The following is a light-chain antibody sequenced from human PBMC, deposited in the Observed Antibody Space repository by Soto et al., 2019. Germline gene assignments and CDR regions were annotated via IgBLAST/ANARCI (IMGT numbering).Light chain of an antibody. CDR3: QQYGSSPLT. CDR2: GAS. Sequence: EIVLTQSPGTLSLSPGERATLSCRASQSVSSSYLAWYQQKPGQAPRLLIYGASRRATGIPDRFSGSGSGTDSTITISIPEPEDFAVYYCQQYGSSPLTFGGGTKVEIK. V-gene: IGKV3-20*01. CDR1: QSVSSSY. J-gene: IGKJ4*01.